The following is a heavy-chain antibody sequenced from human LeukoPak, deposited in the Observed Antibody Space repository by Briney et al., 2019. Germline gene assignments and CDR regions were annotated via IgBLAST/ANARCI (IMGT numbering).Heavy chain of an antibody. CDR3: ARDPSNSSGWYWYLDL. CDR1: GYTFTGYY. D-gene: IGHD6-19*01. J-gene: IGHJ2*01. Sequence: ASVKVSCNASGYTFTGYYMHWVRQAPGQGLEWMGWINPNSGGTNYAQKFQGRVTMTTDTSTTTAYMELMSLRSDDTAVYYCARDPSNSSGWYWYLDLWGRGTLVTVSS. V-gene: IGHV1-2*02. CDR2: INPNSGGT.